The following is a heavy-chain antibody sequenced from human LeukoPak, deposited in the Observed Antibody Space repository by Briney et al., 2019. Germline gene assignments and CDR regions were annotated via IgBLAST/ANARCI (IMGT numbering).Heavy chain of an antibody. J-gene: IGHJ4*02. CDR1: GNSISSDDW. D-gene: IGHD3-22*01. Sequence: SGTLSLTCTVSGNSISSDDWWTWVRQPPGRGLEWIGEIYHRGSTNYNPSLKSRVTISIDKSRNQFSLMLSSVTAADTAVYYCARRQYYGSTGYFVYWGQGTLVTVSS. V-gene: IGHV4-4*02. CDR3: ARRQYYGSTGYFVY. CDR2: IYHRGST.